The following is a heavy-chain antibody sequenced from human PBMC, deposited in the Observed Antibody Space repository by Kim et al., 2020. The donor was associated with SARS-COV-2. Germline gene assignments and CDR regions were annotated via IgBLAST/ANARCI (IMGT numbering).Heavy chain of an antibody. CDR1: GFSFSDHY. D-gene: IGHD3-3*01. Sequence: GGSLRLSCAASGFSFSDHYMDWVRQAPGKGLEWVGRIRNKVSNYTTEYAASVRGRFTISRDDSKNSLYLQMNSLKTEDTAVYYCAGGLRVFSAWGQGTLVTVSS. CDR2: IRNKVSNYTT. CDR3: AGGLRVFSA. J-gene: IGHJ4*02. V-gene: IGHV3-72*01.